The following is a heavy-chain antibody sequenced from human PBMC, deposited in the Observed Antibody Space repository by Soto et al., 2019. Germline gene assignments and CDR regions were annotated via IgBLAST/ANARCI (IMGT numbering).Heavy chain of an antibody. V-gene: IGHV4-38-2*02. D-gene: IGHD3-3*01. CDR3: AREVDDVLRFLEWLSYGGRYFDY. CDR1: GYSISSGYY. Sequence: SETLSLTCAVSGYSISSGYYWGWIRQPPGKGLEWIGSIYHSGSTYYNPSLKSRVTISVDTSKNQFSLKLSSVTAADTAVYYCAREVDDVLRFLEWLSYGGRYFDYWGQGTLVTVSS. J-gene: IGHJ4*02. CDR2: IYHSGST.